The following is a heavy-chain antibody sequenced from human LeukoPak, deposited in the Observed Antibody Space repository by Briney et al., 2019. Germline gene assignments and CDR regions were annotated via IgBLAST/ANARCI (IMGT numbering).Heavy chain of an antibody. CDR2: IWFDGKNE. CDR1: GFTFSSYS. Sequence: PGGSLRLSCAASGFTFSSYSMNWVRQAPGKGLEWVADIWFDGKNEHFAASVKGRFTISRDNSKKTMYLQINSLRAEDTAVYYCARDRHCVNGLCHNSPGMDVWGRGTTVTVSS. CDR3: ARDRHCVNGLCHNSPGMDV. D-gene: IGHD2-8*01. J-gene: IGHJ6*02. V-gene: IGHV3-33*08.